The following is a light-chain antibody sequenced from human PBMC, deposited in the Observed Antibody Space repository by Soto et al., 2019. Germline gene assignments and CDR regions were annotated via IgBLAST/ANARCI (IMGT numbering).Light chain of an antibody. CDR1: QSISSX. CDR3: QQSYSTPQT. J-gene: IGKJ1*01. V-gene: IGKV1-39*01. Sequence: DIQMTQSPSSLSASVGDRVTITCRASQSISSXLNWYQQKPGKAPKLLIYAASSLQSGVPSRFSGSGSGTDFTLTISSLQPEDFATYYCQQSYSTPQTFGQGTKVEIK. CDR2: AAS.